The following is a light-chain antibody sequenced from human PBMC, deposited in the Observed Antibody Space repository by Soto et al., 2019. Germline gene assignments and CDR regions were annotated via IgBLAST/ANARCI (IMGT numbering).Light chain of an antibody. CDR1: QSVRSY. CDR3: QQRSSGWT. CDR2: DAS. J-gene: IGKJ1*01. Sequence: ENVLTQSPATLSLSPGDRATLSCRASQSVRSYLAWYQQKPGQAPRLLISDASNRATGVPARFSGSGPGTDFTLTISSLEPEDFAVYYCQQRSSGWTFGPGTKVEI. V-gene: IGKV3-11*01.